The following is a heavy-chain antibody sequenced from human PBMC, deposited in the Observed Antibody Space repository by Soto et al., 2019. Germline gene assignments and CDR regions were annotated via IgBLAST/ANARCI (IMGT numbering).Heavy chain of an antibody. J-gene: IGHJ4*02. Sequence: HVKLQQWGAGLLKPSETLSLTCAVYGGSFSGYYWSWIRQPPGKGLAWFGEINHSGSTNYNPSLKRRVTISVDTSKNQFSLKLSSVTAADTAVYYCARGRRDGYNLVLFPFDYWGQGTLVTVSS. CDR3: ARGRRDGYNLVLFPFDY. V-gene: IGHV4-34*01. CDR1: GGSFSGYY. D-gene: IGHD5-12*01. CDR2: INHSGST.